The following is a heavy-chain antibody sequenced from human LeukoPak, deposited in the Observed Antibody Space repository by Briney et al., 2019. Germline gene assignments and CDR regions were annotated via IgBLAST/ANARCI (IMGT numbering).Heavy chain of an antibody. CDR3: ARALVLMVYAIRGAFDY. CDR1: GFTCSSYW. Sequence: GGSLRLSCAASGFTCSSYWMSWVRRAPGKGLEWVANIKQDGSEKYYVDSVKGRFTISRDNSKNTLYLQMNSLRAEDTAVYYCARALVLMVYAIRGAFDYWGQGTLVTVSS. CDR2: IKQDGSEK. J-gene: IGHJ4*02. D-gene: IGHD2-8*01. V-gene: IGHV3-7*01.